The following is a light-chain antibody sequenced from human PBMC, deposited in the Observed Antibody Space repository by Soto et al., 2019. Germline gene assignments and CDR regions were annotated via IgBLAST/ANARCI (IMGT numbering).Light chain of an antibody. CDR2: DVS. CDR1: RSDVGHYDY. Sequence: QSAPTQPASVSGSPGQSITISCTGTRSDVGHYDYVSWYQHHPGKAPKLIIYDVSSRPSGISNRFSGSKSGNTDSLVISGLQTEDEADYYGNSYTSGNPRFYVFATGTKVTVL. CDR3: NSYTSGNPRFYV. V-gene: IGLV2-14*03. J-gene: IGLJ1*01.